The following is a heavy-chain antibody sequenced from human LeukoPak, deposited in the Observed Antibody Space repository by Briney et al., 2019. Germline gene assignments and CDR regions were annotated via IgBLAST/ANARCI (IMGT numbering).Heavy chain of an antibody. J-gene: IGHJ4*02. V-gene: IGHV3-30*18. Sequence: GTSLRLSCAASGFTLSSCGMHWVRQAPGKGLEWVAVITYDGITTYFDDSVKGRFTISRDTSKSMLYLQMNSLRPEDTAVYYCVKEQSSGNYRTADFWGQGALVTVSS. CDR3: VKEQSSGNYRTADF. D-gene: IGHD3-10*01. CDR2: ITYDGITT. CDR1: GFTLSSCG.